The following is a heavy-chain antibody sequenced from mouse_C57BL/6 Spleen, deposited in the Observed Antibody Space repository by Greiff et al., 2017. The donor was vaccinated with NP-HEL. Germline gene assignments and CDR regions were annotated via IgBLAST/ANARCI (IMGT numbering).Heavy chain of an antibody. D-gene: IGHD2-4*01. Sequence: EVKLVESGGDLVKPGGSLKLSCAASGFTFSSYGMSWVRQTPDKRLEWVATISSGGSYTYYPDSVKGRFTISRDNAKNTLYMQMSSLKSEDTARYYCARRGDYDFDYWGQGTTLTVSS. CDR1: GFTFSSYG. V-gene: IGHV5-6*02. J-gene: IGHJ2*01. CDR2: ISSGGSYT. CDR3: ARRGDYDFDY.